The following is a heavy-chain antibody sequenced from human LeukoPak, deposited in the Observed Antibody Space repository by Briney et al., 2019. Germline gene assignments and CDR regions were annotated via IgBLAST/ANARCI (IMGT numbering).Heavy chain of an antibody. V-gene: IGHV3-23*01. CDR1: GFTFSSYA. D-gene: IGHD3-10*01. CDR3: AKGRRGSGVGYYMDV. J-gene: IGHJ6*03. CDR2: ISGSGGST. Sequence: GGSLRLSCAASGFTFSSYAMSWVRQAPGKGLEWVSAISGSGGSTYYADSVKGRFTISRDNSKNTLYLQMNSLRAEDTAVYYCAKGRRGSGVGYYMDVWGKGTTVTISS.